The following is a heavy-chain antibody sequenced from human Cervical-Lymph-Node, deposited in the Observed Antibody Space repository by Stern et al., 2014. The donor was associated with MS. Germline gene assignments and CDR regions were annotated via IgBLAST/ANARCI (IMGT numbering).Heavy chain of an antibody. CDR2: LVTLFSTT. V-gene: IGHV1-69*01. CDR3: ARGGIGSSRLYYHFYGMDV. D-gene: IGHD6-6*01. J-gene: IGHJ6*02. Sequence: QVQLVQSGAEVKKPGSSVKVSCKASGGTFNSYVISWVRQAPGQGLEWMGGLVTLFSTTHYAQKLQGRVTITADESRSTTYMELTSLRSDDTAVYYCARGGIGSSRLYYHFYGMDVWGQGTTVTVSS. CDR1: GGTFNSYV.